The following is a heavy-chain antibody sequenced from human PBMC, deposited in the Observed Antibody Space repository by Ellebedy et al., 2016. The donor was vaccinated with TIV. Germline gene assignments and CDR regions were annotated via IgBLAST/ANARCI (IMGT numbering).Heavy chain of an antibody. Sequence: SETLSLXXTVSGGSISSYYWSWIRQPPGKGLEWIGYIYYSGSTNYNPSLKSRVTISVDTSKNQFSLKLSSVTAADTAVYYCARDRLSRGITTPRSYGMDVWGQGTTVTVSS. D-gene: IGHD3-22*01. CDR3: ARDRLSRGITTPRSYGMDV. J-gene: IGHJ6*02. V-gene: IGHV4-59*01. CDR1: GGSISSYY. CDR2: IYYSGST.